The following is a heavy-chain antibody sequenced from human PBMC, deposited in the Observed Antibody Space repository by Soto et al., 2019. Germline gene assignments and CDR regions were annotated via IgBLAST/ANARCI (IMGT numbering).Heavy chain of an antibody. CDR1: GGSFSGYY. D-gene: IGHD2-2*02. V-gene: IGHV4-34*01. CDR3: ARARPRYCSSTSCYNPYFQH. Sequence: SETLSLTCAVYGGSFSGYYWSWIRQPPGKGLEWIGEINHSGSTNYNPSLKSRVTISVDTSKNQFSLKLSSVTAADTAVYYCARARPRYCSSTSCYNPYFQHWGQDTLVTVSS. CDR2: INHSGST. J-gene: IGHJ1*01.